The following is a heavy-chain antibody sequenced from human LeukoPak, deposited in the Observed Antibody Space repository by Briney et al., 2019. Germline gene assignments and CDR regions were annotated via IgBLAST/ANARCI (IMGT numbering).Heavy chain of an antibody. CDR2: IYYSGST. V-gene: IGHV4-59*01. D-gene: IGHD3-10*02. CDR1: GGSISSYY. Sequence: SETLSLTCTVSGGSISSYYWSWIRQPPGKGLEWIGYIYYSGSTNYNPSLKSRVTISVDTSKNRFSLKLSSVTAADTAVYYCARVKLFVDYWGQGTLVTVSS. J-gene: IGHJ4*02. CDR3: ARVKLFVDY.